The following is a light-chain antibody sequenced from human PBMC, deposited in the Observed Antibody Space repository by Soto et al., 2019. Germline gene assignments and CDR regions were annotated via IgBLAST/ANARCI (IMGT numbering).Light chain of an antibody. CDR3: QQYGSSPPT. Sequence: EVVLTQSPGTLSFSPGERATLSCRASQSVSSNHLAWYQQKSGQAPWLLIYGASSRATGTPDRFSGSGSGTDFTLTINRLEPEDFALYYCQQYGSSPPTFGQGTKVDIK. CDR2: GAS. CDR1: QSVSSNH. V-gene: IGKV3-20*01. J-gene: IGKJ1*01.